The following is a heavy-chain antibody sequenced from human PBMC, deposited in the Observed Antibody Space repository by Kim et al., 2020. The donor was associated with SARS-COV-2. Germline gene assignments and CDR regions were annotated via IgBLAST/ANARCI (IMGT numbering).Heavy chain of an antibody. V-gene: IGHV3-11*01. Sequence: GGSLRLSCAASGFTFSDYYMSWIRQAPGKGLEWVSYISSSGSTIYYADSVKGRFTISRDNAKNSLYLQMNSLRAEDTAVYYCARDGSSWYSLRNWFDPWGQGTLVTVSS. CDR2: ISSSGSTI. D-gene: IGHD6-13*01. CDR1: GFTFSDYY. CDR3: ARDGSSWYSLRNWFDP. J-gene: IGHJ5*02.